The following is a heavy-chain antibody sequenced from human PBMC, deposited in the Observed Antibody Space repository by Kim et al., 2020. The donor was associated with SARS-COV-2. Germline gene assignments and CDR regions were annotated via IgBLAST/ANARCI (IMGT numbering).Heavy chain of an antibody. D-gene: IGHD1-26*01. CDR3: ARLNGPGEAYFDY. J-gene: IGHJ4*02. Sequence: YEQKFQGRVTMTRDTSTSTVYMELSSLRSEDTAVYYCARLNGPGEAYFDYWGQGTLVTVSS. V-gene: IGHV1-46*01.